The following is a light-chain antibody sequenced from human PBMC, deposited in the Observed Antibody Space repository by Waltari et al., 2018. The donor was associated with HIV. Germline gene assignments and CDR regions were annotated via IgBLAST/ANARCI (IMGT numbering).Light chain of an antibody. CDR2: RNN. V-gene: IGLV1-47*01. Sequence: SVLTQPPSASGTPGQRVTIPCSGSTSNIGSNDVFRYQHLPGAAPKLLIHRNNQRPSGVPDRFSGSTSGTSASLAISGLRSEDEADYYCVAWDDSLRGVVFGGGTKVAAL. CDR1: TSNIGSND. CDR3: VAWDDSLRGVV. J-gene: IGLJ2*01.